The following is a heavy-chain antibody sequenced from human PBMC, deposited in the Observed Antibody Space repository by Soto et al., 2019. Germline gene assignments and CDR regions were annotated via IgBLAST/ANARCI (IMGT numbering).Heavy chain of an antibody. V-gene: IGHV1-69*01. CDR2: IIPIPGTA. J-gene: IGHJ6*02. D-gene: IGHD2-2*01. CDR1: GGTFGSYA. CDR3: ARSQGSSTSLEIYYYYYYGMDV. Sequence: QVQLVQSGAEVKKPGSSVKVSCKASGGTFGSYAISWVRQAPGQGLEWMGGIIPIPGTANYAQKFQGRVTSAADESTSTAYMELNSLRSEDTAVYYCARSQGSSTSLEIYYYYYYGMDVWGQGTTVTVSS.